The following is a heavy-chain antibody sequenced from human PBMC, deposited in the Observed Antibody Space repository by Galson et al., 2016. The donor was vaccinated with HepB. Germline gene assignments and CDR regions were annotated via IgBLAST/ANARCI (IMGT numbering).Heavy chain of an antibody. CDR2: IYYTGSS. CDR3: ARLRIGAAGVIKWVDP. V-gene: IGHV4-39*01. Sequence: WGWIRQSPGKGLEWIGHIYYTGSSYYNPSLKSRLTISIDTSKNQFSLKLSSVTAPDTAVYYCARLRIGAAGVIKWVDPWGQGTLVTVAS. D-gene: IGHD6-13*01. J-gene: IGHJ5*02.